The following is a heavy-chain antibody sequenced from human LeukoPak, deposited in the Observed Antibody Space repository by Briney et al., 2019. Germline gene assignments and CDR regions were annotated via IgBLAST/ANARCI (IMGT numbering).Heavy chain of an antibody. CDR3: ANLVGATTQRAYYFDY. CDR2: ISGSGGST. J-gene: IGHJ4*02. V-gene: IGHV3-23*01. Sequence: PGGSLRLSCAASGFTFSSYAMGWVRQAPGQGLEWVSAISGSGGSTYYADSRKGRFTIPRDNSKNTLYLQMNSLRAEDTDVYYCANLVGATTQRAYYFDYWGQGTMVTVSS. D-gene: IGHD1-26*01. CDR1: GFTFSSYA.